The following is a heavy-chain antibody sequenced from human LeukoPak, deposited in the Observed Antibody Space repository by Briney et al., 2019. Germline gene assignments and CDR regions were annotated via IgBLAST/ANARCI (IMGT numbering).Heavy chain of an antibody. CDR1: GFTFSSYW. J-gene: IGHJ4*02. CDR2: IKQDGSEK. CDR3: ARDRKSGEMYYGGQPTIFDY. Sequence: GGSLRLSCAASGFTFSSYWMSWVRQAPGKGLEWVANIKQDGSEKYYVDSVKGRFTISRDNAKNSLYLQMNSLRAEDTAVYYCARDRKSGEMYYGGQPTIFDYWGQGTLVTVSS. V-gene: IGHV3-7*01. D-gene: IGHD4-23*01.